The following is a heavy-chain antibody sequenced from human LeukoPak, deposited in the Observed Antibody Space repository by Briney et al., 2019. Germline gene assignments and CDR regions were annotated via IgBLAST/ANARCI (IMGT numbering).Heavy chain of an antibody. CDR2: IKQDGSEK. CDR3: VVVTARGNYDY. V-gene: IGHV3-7*01. Sequence: PGGSLRLSCAASGFTFSSYWMSWVRQAPGKGLEWVANIKQDGSEKYYVDSVKGRFTISRDNAKNSLYLQMNSLRAEDTAVYYCVVVTARGNYDYWGQGTLVTVSS. D-gene: IGHD2-21*02. CDR1: GFTFSSYW. J-gene: IGHJ4*02.